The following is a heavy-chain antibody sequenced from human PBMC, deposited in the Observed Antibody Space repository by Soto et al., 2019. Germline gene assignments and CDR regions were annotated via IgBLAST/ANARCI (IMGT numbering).Heavy chain of an antibody. Sequence: PGESLKISCKGSGYSFTSYWIGWVRQMPGKGLEWMGIIYPGDSDTRYSPSFQGQVTISADKSISTAYLQWSSLKASDTAMYYCARTYCGGDCLPGYYYGMVVCGQGATVTVS. CDR3: ARTYCGGDCLPGYYYGMVV. CDR2: IYPGDSDT. D-gene: IGHD2-21*02. J-gene: IGHJ6*02. V-gene: IGHV5-51*01. CDR1: GYSFTSYW.